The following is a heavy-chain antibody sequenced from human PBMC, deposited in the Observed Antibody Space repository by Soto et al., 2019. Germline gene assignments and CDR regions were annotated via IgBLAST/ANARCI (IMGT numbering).Heavy chain of an antibody. V-gene: IGHV3-74*01. CDR2: IDSDGSST. Sequence: GGSLRLSCAASGFTFSSYWMNWVRQVPGKGLVWVSRIDSDGSSTSYADSVKGRFTISRDNAKNTLYLQMNSLRAEDTAVYYCSRPLWYSSSSRVGYWGQGTLVTVSS. CDR3: SRPLWYSSSSRVGY. CDR1: GFTFSSYW. D-gene: IGHD6-6*01. J-gene: IGHJ4*02.